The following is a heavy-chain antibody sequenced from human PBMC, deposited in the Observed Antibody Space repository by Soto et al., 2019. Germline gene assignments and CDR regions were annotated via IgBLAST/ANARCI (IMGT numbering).Heavy chain of an antibody. Sequence: EVQLVESGEGLVQPGRSLRLSCVGSGFRFGDFAMHWVRRAPGKGLEWVSGITWNSGSIGYAESVRGRFTISRDNAKNSLYLQMSSLRAEDTALYYCAKNQERELPRVIDFWGQGTLVTVSS. D-gene: IGHD1-7*01. V-gene: IGHV3-9*01. CDR2: ITWNSGSI. J-gene: IGHJ4*02. CDR3: AKNQERELPRVIDF. CDR1: GFRFGDFA.